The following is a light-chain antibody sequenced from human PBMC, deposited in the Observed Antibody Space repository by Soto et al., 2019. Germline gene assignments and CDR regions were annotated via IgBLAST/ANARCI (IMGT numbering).Light chain of an antibody. CDR3: HPSNLHST. CDR2: DAS. J-gene: IGKJ1*01. CDR1: KSTSSS. Sequence: QVNISASAVSASGKDRGTRSCVVSKSTSSSLAWYQKKPGKATKLLIYDASSLESGVPSRFSGSGSGTEFTLTISSLPADAFATYYWHPSNLHSTFAEGTKVDIK. V-gene: IGKV1-5*01.